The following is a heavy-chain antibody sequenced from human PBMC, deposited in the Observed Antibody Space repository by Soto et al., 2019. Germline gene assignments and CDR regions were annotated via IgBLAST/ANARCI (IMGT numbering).Heavy chain of an antibody. CDR1: GGSISSSSYY. Sequence: QLQLQESGPGLVKPSETLSLTCTVSGGSISSSSYYWGWIRQPPGKGLEWIGSIYYSGSTYYNPSLKSRVTISVDTSKNQFSLKLSSVTAADTAVYYCASRPPTVTTPGFDYWGQGTLVTVSS. D-gene: IGHD4-4*01. CDR3: ASRPPTVTTPGFDY. V-gene: IGHV4-39*01. CDR2: IYYSGST. J-gene: IGHJ4*02.